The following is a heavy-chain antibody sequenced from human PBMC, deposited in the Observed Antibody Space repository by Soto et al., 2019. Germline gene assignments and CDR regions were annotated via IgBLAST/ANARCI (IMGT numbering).Heavy chain of an antibody. Sequence: GASVKVSCKASGYRFTSCGINWMRQAPGQGLEWLGWISAYDGNTNYAQILQGRVSMTTDTSANTAYMELRSLRADDTAMYYCARGGYYDSSGSRNYYYYGMNVWGQGTTVTVSS. V-gene: IGHV1-18*01. D-gene: IGHD3-22*01. CDR2: ISAYDGNT. J-gene: IGHJ6*02. CDR3: ARGGYYDSSGSRNYYYYGMNV. CDR1: GYRFTSCG.